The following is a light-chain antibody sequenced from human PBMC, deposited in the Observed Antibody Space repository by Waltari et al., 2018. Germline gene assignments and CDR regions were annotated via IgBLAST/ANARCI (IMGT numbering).Light chain of an antibody. CDR2: DVN. Sequence: QSALTQPRSVSGSPGQSVTISCTGTSSDVGGYNYVSWYQQHPGKAPQLMIYDVNRVPSGVPDRFSGSKSGNTASLTISGLQAEDEADYYCCSYAGSALRVFGGGTKLTVL. CDR1: SSDVGGYNY. CDR3: CSYAGSALRV. V-gene: IGLV2-11*01. J-gene: IGLJ3*02.